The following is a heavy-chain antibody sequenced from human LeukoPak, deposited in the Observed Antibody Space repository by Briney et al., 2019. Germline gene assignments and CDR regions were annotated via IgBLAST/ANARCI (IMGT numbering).Heavy chain of an antibody. V-gene: IGHV3-23*01. CDR2: ISGSGGST. CDR3: AKPTEDIVVVPAAILPDY. Sequence: GGSLRLSCAASGFTFSSYGMHWVRQAPGKGLEWVSAISGSGGSTYYADSVKGRFTISRDNSKNTLYLQMNSLRAEDTAVYYCAKPTEDIVVVPAAILPDYWGQGTLVTVSS. J-gene: IGHJ4*02. D-gene: IGHD2-2*01. CDR1: GFTFSSYG.